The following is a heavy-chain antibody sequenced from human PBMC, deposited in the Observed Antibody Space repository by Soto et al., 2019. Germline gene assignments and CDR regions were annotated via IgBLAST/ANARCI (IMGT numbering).Heavy chain of an antibody. CDR2: ISSSSNFK. CDR3: TTEEFEVDY. CDR1: GFALSSYA. Sequence: EVQLVESGGGLVKPGESLRLSCTVSGFALSSYAMTWVRQAPGKGLEWLGPISSSSNFKYDGDSVKGRIIISRNNAKNSLYLQMNSRRVKDTAMYFCTTEEFEVDYWGQGTLVNVSS. D-gene: IGHD3-10*01. J-gene: IGHJ4*02. V-gene: IGHV3-21*01.